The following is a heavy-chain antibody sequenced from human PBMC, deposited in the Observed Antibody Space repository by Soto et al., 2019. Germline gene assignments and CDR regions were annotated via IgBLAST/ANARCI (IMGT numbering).Heavy chain of an antibody. J-gene: IGHJ4*02. V-gene: IGHV4-59*01. CDR2: IYYSGST. CDR1: GGSISSYY. CDR3: ARQVRHVDY. Sequence: SETLSLTCTVSGGSISSYYWSWIRQPPGKGLEWIGYIYYSGSTNYNPSLKSRVTISVDTSKNQFSLKLSSVTAADTAVYYCARQVRHVDYWGQGTLVTVSS. D-gene: IGHD4-4*01.